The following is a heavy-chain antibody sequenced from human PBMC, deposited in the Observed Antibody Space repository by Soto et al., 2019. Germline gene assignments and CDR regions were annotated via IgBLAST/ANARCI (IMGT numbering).Heavy chain of an antibody. CDR1: GGTFSSYA. Sequence: QVQLVQSGAEVKKPGSSVKVSCKSSGGTFSSYAISWVRQAPGQGLEWMGGFIPIFGTANYAQKFQGRVTITAKKSTLTAYMDLSSLRSEETAVYYCARVGAQDYGDLSDAFDIWGQGTMVTVSS. V-gene: IGHV1-69*06. CDR3: ARVGAQDYGDLSDAFDI. D-gene: IGHD4-17*01. J-gene: IGHJ3*02. CDR2: FIPIFGTA.